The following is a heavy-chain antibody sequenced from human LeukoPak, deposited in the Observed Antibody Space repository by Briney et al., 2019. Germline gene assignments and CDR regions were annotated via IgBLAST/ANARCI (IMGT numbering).Heavy chain of an antibody. V-gene: IGHV4-39*01. J-gene: IGHJ4*02. CDR3: ARHLPYSSGYSSLLYFDY. D-gene: IGHD3-22*01. CDR1: GGSLTSSSYY. Sequence: SETLSLTCSVSGGSLTSSSYYWGWIRQPPEKGLEWIGSIYYTGGTNYSPSLKSRVTISVDTSKNQFSLKLSSVTAADTAVYYCARHLPYSSGYSSLLYFDYWGQGTLVTVSS. CDR2: IYYTGGT.